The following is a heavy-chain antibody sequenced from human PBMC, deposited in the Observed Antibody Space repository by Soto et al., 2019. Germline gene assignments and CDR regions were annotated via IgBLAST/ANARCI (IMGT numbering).Heavy chain of an antibody. J-gene: IGHJ3*02. CDR3: ARVVAAAVDAFDI. Sequence: SETLSLTCTVSGGSISSGGYYWSWIRQHPGKGLEWIGYIYYSGSTYYNPSLKSRVTISVDTSKNQFSLRLSSVTAADTAVYYCARVVAAAVDAFDIWGQGTMVTVSS. D-gene: IGHD6-13*01. CDR2: IYYSGST. V-gene: IGHV4-31*03. CDR1: GGSISSGGYY.